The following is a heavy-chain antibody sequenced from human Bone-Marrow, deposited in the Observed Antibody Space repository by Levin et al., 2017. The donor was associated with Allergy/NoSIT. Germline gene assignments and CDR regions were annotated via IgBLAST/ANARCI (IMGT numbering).Heavy chain of an antibody. CDR2: IDGANGNT. J-gene: IGHJ4*02. CDR3: SRTVLGTSFHY. Sequence: GASVKVSCKASGYSFSSYTMHWVRQAPGQGLEYMGWIDGANGNTKFSQKFQDRVTLTRDASASTAYMEVSGLMFEDTAVYYCSRTVLGTSFHYWGQGTLVIVSS. CDR1: GYSFSSYT. D-gene: IGHD1-26*01. V-gene: IGHV1-3*01.